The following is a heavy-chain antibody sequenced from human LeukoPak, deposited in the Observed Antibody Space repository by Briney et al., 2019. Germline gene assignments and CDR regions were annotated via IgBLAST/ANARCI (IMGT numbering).Heavy chain of an antibody. J-gene: IGHJ6*03. Sequence: SETLSLTCTVSGGSISSYYWSWIRQPAGKGLEWIGRIYTSGSTNYNPSLKSRVTMSVDTSKNQFSLKLSSVTAADTAVYYCARDFTYYYDSSGYYNRRDYYYYMDVWGKGTTVTVSS. CDR2: IYTSGST. V-gene: IGHV4-4*07. CDR1: GGSISSYY. D-gene: IGHD3-22*01. CDR3: ARDFTYYYDSSGYYNRRDYYYYMDV.